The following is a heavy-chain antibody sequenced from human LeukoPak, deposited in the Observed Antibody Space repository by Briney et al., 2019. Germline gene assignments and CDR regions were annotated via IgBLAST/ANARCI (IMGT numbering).Heavy chain of an antibody. D-gene: IGHD2-2*01. V-gene: IGHV1-18*01. CDR2: IIVYNGNT. CDR1: GYIFSNYG. CDR3: ARVVVGGSVVPAAGYFDY. Sequence: ASVTVSCKASGYIFSNYGLSWVRQAPGQGLEWMGWIIVYNGNTNYAHKLQGRVTMTTDTSTSTAYMELRSLRSDDTAVYYCARVVVGGSVVPAAGYFDYWGQGTLVTVSS. J-gene: IGHJ4*02.